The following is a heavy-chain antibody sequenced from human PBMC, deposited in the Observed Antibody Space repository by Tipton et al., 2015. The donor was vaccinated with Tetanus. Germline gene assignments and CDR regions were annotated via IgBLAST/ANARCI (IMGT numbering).Heavy chain of an antibody. Sequence: TLSLTCAVYRGSFSGYYWSWIRQPPGKGLEWIGYISNSGVTNYNPSLKSRVTISLDTSKNHFSLRLSAVTAADTAVYFCARHYNSPAIFDFWGQGTLVTVSS. J-gene: IGHJ4*02. CDR2: ISNSGVT. D-gene: IGHD1-1*01. V-gene: IGHV4-34*11. CDR1: RGSFSGYY. CDR3: ARHYNSPAIFDF.